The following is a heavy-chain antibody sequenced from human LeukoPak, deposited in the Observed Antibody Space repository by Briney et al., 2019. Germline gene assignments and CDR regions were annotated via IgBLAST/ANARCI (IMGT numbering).Heavy chain of an antibody. J-gene: IGHJ6*02. CDR1: GFTFSSYW. V-gene: IGHV3-21*01. CDR2: ISSSSSYI. D-gene: IGHD2-2*01. CDR3: ARDYCSSTSCYEPLYYGMDV. Sequence: GGSLRLSCAASGFTFSSYWMSWVRQAPGKGLEWVSSISSSSSYIYYADSVKGRFTISRDNAKNSQYLQMNSLRAEDTAVYYCARDYCSSTSCYEPLYYGMDVWGQGTTVTVSS.